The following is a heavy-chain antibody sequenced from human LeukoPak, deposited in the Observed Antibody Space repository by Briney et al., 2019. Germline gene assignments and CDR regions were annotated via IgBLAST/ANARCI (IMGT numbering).Heavy chain of an antibody. CDR3: ARGGDTAMAAIDY. V-gene: IGHV4-34*01. J-gene: IGHJ4*02. CDR1: GWSFSGYY. Sequence: PSETLSLTCAVYGWSFSGYYWSWIRQPPGKGLEWIGEINHSGSTNYNPSLRSRVTISVDTSKNQFSMKLSSVTAADTAVHYRARGGDTAMAAIDYWGQGTLVTVSS. CDR2: INHSGST. D-gene: IGHD5-18*01.